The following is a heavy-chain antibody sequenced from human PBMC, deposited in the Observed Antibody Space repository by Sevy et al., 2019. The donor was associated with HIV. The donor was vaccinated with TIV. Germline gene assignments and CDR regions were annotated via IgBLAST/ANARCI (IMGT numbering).Heavy chain of an antibody. CDR1: GYTFTNYG. CDR2: INVYNGDT. J-gene: IGHJ5*02. CDR3: ARGLYSSSWEAWFDP. V-gene: IGHV1-18*04. D-gene: IGHD6-13*01. Sequence: ASVKVSCKASGYTFTNYGISWVRQAPGQGLEWMGWINVYNGDTVYAQKVQGRVTVTTDTSTSTAYIELRSLGSDDTAVYYCARGLYSSSWEAWFDPWGQGTLVTVSS.